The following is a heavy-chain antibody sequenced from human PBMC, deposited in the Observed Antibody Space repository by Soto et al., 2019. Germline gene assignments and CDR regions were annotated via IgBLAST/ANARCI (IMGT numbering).Heavy chain of an antibody. CDR3: VRDGHCLTTSCHRNLLSPRAQRTSDP. CDR2: INSDASHT. D-gene: IGHD2-2*01. CDR1: GFTFSTDW. J-gene: IGHJ5*02. V-gene: IGHV3-74*01. Sequence: GRSLRLSCAASGFTFSTDWMPWIRQVPGKGLEWVSRINSDASHTYYADSVKGRFTISRDNAKNTLHLEMNSLRAEDTAVYYCVRDGHCLTTSCHRNLLSPRAQRTSDP.